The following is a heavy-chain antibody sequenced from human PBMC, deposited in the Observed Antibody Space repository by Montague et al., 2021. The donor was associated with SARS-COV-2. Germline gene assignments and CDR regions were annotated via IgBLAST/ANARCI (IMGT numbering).Heavy chain of an antibody. CDR2: INHSGST. V-gene: IGHV4-34*01. CDR3: ARGARQGYGFRLGSFDS. Sequence: SETLSLTCAVYGGSFSGYYWNWIRQPPGKGLEWIREINHSGSTNYNPSLKSRVTMSVDTSKNQFSLKLSSVTAADTAVYYCARGARQGYGFRLGSFDSWGQGTLVTVSS. J-gene: IGHJ4*02. D-gene: IGHD3-10*01. CDR1: GGSFSGYY.